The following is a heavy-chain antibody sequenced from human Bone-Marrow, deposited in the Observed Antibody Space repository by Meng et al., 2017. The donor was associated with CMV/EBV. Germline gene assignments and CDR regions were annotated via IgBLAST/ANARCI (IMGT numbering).Heavy chain of an antibody. Sequence: SVKVSCKASGGTFSSYTISWVRQAPGQGLEWMGRIIPILGIANYAQKFQGRVTITADKSTSTAYMELGSLRSEDTAVYYCARAPTYFRSGGSCYWSLWGQGTLVTVSS. CDR1: GGTFSSYT. V-gene: IGHV1-69*02. CDR2: IIPILGIA. D-gene: IGHD2-15*01. J-gene: IGHJ4*02. CDR3: ARAPTYFRSGGSCYWSL.